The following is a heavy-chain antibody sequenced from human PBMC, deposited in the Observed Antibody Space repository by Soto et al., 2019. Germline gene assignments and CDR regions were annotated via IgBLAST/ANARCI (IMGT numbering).Heavy chain of an antibody. CDR2: IYHSGST. Sequence: QVQLQESGPGLVRPSGTLSLTCGVSGASISSTTSGNWWSWVRQPPGKGLEWIGEIYHSGSTNYNPSRKSRVTMSVDKSKNQFSLKLSSVTAADTAVYYCARMVGATLVDFWGQGTLVTVSS. CDR3: ARMVGATLVDF. J-gene: IGHJ4*02. D-gene: IGHD1-26*01. V-gene: IGHV4-4*02. CDR1: GASISSTTSGNW.